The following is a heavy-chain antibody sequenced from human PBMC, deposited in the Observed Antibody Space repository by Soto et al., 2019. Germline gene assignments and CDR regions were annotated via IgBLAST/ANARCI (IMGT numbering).Heavy chain of an antibody. CDR3: VWQSKDTSSFH. CDR1: GIPFIDAW. Sequence: EVQLVESEGGLVKPGGSLRLSCVVSGIPFIDAWMNWVRQAPGKGLEWVARIKSKAGGETRDYAAPVKGRFTISRDDSMNMLYLEMNSLEVDDTAVYFCVWQSKDTSSFHWGPGTLVTVSS. D-gene: IGHD6-13*01. J-gene: IGHJ4*02. V-gene: IGHV3-15*07. CDR2: IKSKAGGETR.